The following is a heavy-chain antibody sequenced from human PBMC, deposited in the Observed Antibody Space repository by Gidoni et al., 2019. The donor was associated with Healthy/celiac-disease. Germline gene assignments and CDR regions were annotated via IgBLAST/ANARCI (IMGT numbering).Heavy chain of an antibody. CDR1: GFTFSSYW. CDR3: ATLREAVDY. J-gene: IGHJ4*02. CDR2: LNSDGSST. Sequence: EVQLVESGGGLVQPGGSLRLSCAASGFTFSSYWMHWVRKASGKGLVWVSRLNSDGSSTRYADSVKGRFTISRDNAKNTLYLQMNSLRAEDTAVYYCATLREAVDYWGQGTLVTVSS. V-gene: IGHV3-74*01.